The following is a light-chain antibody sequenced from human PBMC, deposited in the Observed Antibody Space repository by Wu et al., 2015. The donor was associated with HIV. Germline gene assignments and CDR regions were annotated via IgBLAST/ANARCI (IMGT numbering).Light chain of an antibody. J-gene: IGKJ5*01. Sequence: EIVLTQSPGTLSLSPGERATLSCRASQSVSSSYVAWYLQKPGQAPRLLIYGASSRATGIPDRFNGSGSGTDFLLTINRLEPEDSAVYFCQQYGGSPPVTFGQGTRLEIK. V-gene: IGKV3-20*01. CDR2: GAS. CDR3: QQYGGSPPVT. CDR1: QSVSSSY.